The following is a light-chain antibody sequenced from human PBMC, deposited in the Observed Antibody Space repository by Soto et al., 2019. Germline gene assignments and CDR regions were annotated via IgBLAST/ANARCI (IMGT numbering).Light chain of an antibody. CDR3: QQYYSTLIT. Sequence: DIVMTQSPDSLAVSLGERATINCTSSQSGLYSSNNKTYLAWYQQKPGQPPKLLIYWASTRESGVPDRFSGSGSGTDFTLTISSLQAEDVAVYYCQQYYSTLITFGQGTRLEIK. J-gene: IGKJ5*01. V-gene: IGKV4-1*01. CDR2: WAS. CDR1: QSGLYSSNNKTY.